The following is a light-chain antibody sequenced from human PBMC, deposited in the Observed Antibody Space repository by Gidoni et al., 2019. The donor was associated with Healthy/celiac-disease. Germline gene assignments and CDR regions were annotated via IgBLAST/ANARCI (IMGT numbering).Light chain of an antibody. V-gene: IGKV1-27*01. CDR1: QGIRNY. Sequence: DIQMTHTPYSLSASVGDRVTITCRASQGIRNYLAWYQQKPGKVPKLLIYAASTLQTGVPSRFSGSGSGTDFTLTISSLQPEDVATYYCQKHNSALWTFGQGTKVEIK. CDR3: QKHNSALWT. CDR2: AAS. J-gene: IGKJ1*01.